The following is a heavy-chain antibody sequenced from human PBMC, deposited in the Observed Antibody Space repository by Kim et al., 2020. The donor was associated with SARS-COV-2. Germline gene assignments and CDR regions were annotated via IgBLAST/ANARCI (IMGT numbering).Heavy chain of an antibody. CDR3: ARRHSGGYYYDS. D-gene: IGHD3-22*01. V-gene: IGHV5-51*01. Sequence: RYSPAFQGQVTFSADKSISTAYLQWSSLRASDTAIYYCARRHSGGYYYDSWGQGTLITVSS. J-gene: IGHJ5*01.